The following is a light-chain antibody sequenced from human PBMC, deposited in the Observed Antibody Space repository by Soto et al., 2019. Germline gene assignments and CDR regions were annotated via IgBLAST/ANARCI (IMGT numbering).Light chain of an antibody. CDR3: SAYTSTNTVI. CDR1: SSDFGGHNL. CDR2: AVT. J-gene: IGLJ2*01. V-gene: IGLV2-14*03. Sequence: QSALTQPASVSGSPGQSVSISCTTSSSDFGGHNLVSWYQHHPGRAPNLLIYAVTNRPSGVPDRFSGSKSGSTASLIISGLRSEDEADYYCSAYTSTNTVIVGGGTKLTVL.